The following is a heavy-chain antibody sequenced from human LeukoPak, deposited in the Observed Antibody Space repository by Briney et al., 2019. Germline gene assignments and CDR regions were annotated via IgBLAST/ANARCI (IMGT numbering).Heavy chain of an antibody. V-gene: IGHV4-39*01. Sequence: SETLPLTCTVSGGSISSSSYYWGWIRQPPGKGLEWIGSIYYSGSTYYNPSLKSRVTISVDTSKNQFSLKLSSVTAADTAVYYCARHLIVGATSDYWGQGTLVTVSS. D-gene: IGHD1-26*01. CDR2: IYYSGST. J-gene: IGHJ4*02. CDR3: ARHLIVGATSDY. CDR1: GGSISSSSYY.